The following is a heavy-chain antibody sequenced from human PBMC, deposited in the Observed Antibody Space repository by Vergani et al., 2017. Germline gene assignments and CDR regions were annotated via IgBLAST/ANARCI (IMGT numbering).Heavy chain of an antibody. J-gene: IGHJ6*02. CDR3: ATPQTVTTGGRDV. CDR1: GYTFTDHY. CDR2: VDPEDGET. V-gene: IGHV1-69-2*01. D-gene: IGHD4-17*01. Sequence: EVQLVQSGAEVKKPGATMKISCKVSGYTFTDHYMHWVKQAPGKGLEWMGLVDPEDGETIYAEKFKGRVTIAADTSTDTAHLELSSLRSEDTAVYYCATPQTVTTGGRDVWGQGTTVIVSS.